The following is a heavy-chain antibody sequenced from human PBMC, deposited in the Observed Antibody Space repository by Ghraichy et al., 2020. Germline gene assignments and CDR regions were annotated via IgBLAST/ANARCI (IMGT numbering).Heavy chain of an antibody. Sequence: SETLSLTCTVSGGSISGSSYYWGWIRQPPGKGLEWIGSISYTGSTFDNPSLRSRVTIAVDTSKNQVSLKVSSVTAADTAVYYCVRLYCSGGTCYSVGWFDPWGQGTLVTVSS. CDR1: GGSISGSSYY. CDR2: ISYTGST. D-gene: IGHD2-15*01. V-gene: IGHV4-39*01. CDR3: VRLYCSGGTCYSVGWFDP. J-gene: IGHJ5*02.